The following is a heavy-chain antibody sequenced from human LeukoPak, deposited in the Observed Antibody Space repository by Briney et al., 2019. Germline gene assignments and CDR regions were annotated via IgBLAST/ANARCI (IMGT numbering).Heavy chain of an antibody. Sequence: GGSLRLSCAVSGFTFTTYGMHWVRQAPGKGLEWVALISFDGSEKYYADSVKGRFTISRDNAKNSLYLQMNSLRAEDTAVYYCARPGTVDYWGQGTLVTVSS. CDR3: ARPGTVDY. CDR2: ISFDGSEK. V-gene: IGHV3-30*03. D-gene: IGHD3-10*01. CDR1: GFTFTTYG. J-gene: IGHJ4*02.